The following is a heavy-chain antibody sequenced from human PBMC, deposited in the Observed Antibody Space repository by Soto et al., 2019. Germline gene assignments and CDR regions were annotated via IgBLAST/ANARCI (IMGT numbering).Heavy chain of an antibody. CDR1: GGSISSGDYY. CDR2: IYYSGST. D-gene: IGHD3-16*01. J-gene: IGHJ6*02. V-gene: IGHV4-30-4*01. Sequence: QVQLQESGPGLVKPSQTLSLTCTVSGGSISSGDYYWSWIRQPPGKGLEWIGYIYYSGSTYYNPSLKSRVTISVDTSKNQCSLKLSSVTAADTAVYYCARTAYDYVWGSYHYGMDVWGQGTTVTVSS. CDR3: ARTAYDYVWGSYHYGMDV.